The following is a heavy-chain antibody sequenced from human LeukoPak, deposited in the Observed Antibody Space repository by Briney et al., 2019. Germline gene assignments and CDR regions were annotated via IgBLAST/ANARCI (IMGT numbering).Heavy chain of an antibody. CDR2: IIPILGTA. V-gene: IGHV1-69*05. Sequence: ASVKVSCKASGGTSSSYAISWLRQAPGQGLEWMGGIIPILGTANYAQKFQGRVTITTDESTSTAYMELSSLRSEDTAVYYCARARPNIVVVPAAIYWFDPWGQGTLVTVSS. D-gene: IGHD2-2*02. J-gene: IGHJ5*02. CDR3: ARARPNIVVVPAAIYWFDP. CDR1: GGTSSSYA.